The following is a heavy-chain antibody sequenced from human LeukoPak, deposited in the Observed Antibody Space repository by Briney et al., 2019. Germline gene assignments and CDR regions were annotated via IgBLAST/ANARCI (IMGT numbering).Heavy chain of an antibody. V-gene: IGHV3-74*01. CDR1: GFSFSNYW. Sequence: GGSLRLSCAASGFSFSNYWMHWVRQAPGKGLVWVSRINSDGINTSYADSVKGRFTISRDNAKNTLNLQMNSLRAEDTAVYYCARDLGQYYDTSDNWFDPWGQGTLVTVSS. D-gene: IGHD3-22*01. CDR3: ARDLGQYYDTSDNWFDP. J-gene: IGHJ5*02. CDR2: INSDGINT.